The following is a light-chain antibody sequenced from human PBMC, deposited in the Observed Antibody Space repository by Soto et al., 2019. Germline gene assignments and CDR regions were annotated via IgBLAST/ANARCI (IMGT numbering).Light chain of an antibody. CDR3: SSYAGSSTLYV. J-gene: IGLJ1*01. Sequence: QSVLTHPPSASGSPGQSVTIACTGTSNDVGDYNYVSWYQQHPGKAPKLMIYEVSKRPSGVPGRFSGSKSGNTASLTVSGLQAEDEADYYCSSYAGSSTLYVFGTGTKVTVL. V-gene: IGLV2-8*01. CDR1: SNDVGDYNY. CDR2: EVS.